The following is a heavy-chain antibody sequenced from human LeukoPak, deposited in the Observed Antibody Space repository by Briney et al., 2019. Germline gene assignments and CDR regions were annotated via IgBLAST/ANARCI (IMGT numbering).Heavy chain of an antibody. CDR3: ARFQWQGTKCFDP. J-gene: IGHJ5*02. V-gene: IGHV3-23*01. CDR2: ISGSAGST. D-gene: IGHD1-1*01. Sequence: GGSLRLSCAASGFTFSSFAMSWVRQAPGKGLEWVAAISGSAGSTYYADSVKGRFTISRDNSKNTLYLQMNSLRAEDTAVYYCARFQWQGTKCFDPWGQGTLVTVSS. CDR1: GFTFSSFA.